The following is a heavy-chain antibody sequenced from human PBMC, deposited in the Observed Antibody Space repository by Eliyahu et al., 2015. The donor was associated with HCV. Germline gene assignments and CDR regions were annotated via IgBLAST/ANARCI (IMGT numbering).Heavy chain of an antibody. CDR2: VTTTGDHT. J-gene: IGHJ2*01. V-gene: IGHV3-23*01. D-gene: IGHD6-19*01. Sequence: EMQLLESGGGLVQPGGSLXXSCSXXGFPFNNXAISWVRQAPGKGLECVSTVTTTGDHTYYADSVRGRFTISRDNSKNMVYLQMNSLGAEDTAVYYCAKEYRSGFWYFDLWGRGTLVTVSS. CDR1: GFPFNNXA. CDR3: AKEYRSGFWYFDL.